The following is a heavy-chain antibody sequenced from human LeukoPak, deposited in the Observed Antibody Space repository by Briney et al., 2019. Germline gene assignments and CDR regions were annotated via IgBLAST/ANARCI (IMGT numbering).Heavy chain of an antibody. D-gene: IGHD6-6*01. J-gene: IGHJ4*02. CDR3: ARSNSSSFKYYFDY. CDR1: GFTFSSYS. V-gene: IGHV3-21*04. CDR2: ISSSSSYI. Sequence: GGSLRLSCAASGFTFSSYSMNWVRQAPGKGLEWVSSISSSSSYIYYADSVKGRFTISRDNAKNSLYLQMNSLRAEDTALYYCARSNSSSFKYYFDYWGQGTLVTVSS.